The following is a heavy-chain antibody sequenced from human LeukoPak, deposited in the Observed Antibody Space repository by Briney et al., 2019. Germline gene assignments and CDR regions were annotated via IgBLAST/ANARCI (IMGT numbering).Heavy chain of an antibody. CDR1: GYTFTGYY. V-gene: IGHV1-2*02. Sequence: VASVKVSCKASGYTFTGYYMHWVRQAPGQGLEWMGWINPNSGGTNYAQKFQGRVTMTRDTSISTAYMELSRLRSDDTAVYYRARDQRYYNDSSGLEAFDIWGQGTMVTVSS. CDR3: ARDQRYYNDSSGLEAFDI. CDR2: INPNSGGT. J-gene: IGHJ3*02. D-gene: IGHD3-22*01.